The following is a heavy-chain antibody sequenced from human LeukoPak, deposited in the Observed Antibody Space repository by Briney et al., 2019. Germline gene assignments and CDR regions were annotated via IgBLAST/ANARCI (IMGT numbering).Heavy chain of an antibody. D-gene: IGHD6-19*01. CDR3: ASGLKFDY. CDR2: IYYSGST. J-gene: IGHJ4*02. Sequence: SETLSLTCTVSGGSISSSSYYWGWIRQPPGKGLEWIGSIYYSGSTYYNPSLKSRVTISVDTSKNQFSLKLSSVTAADTAAYYCASGLKFDYWGQGTLVTVSS. V-gene: IGHV4-39*01. CDR1: GGSISSSSYY.